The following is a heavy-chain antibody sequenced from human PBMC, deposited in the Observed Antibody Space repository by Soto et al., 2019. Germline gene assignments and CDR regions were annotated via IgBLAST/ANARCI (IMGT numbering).Heavy chain of an antibody. Sequence: PSETLSLTCAVYGGSFSGYYWSWIRQPPGKGLEWIGEINHSGSTNYNPSLKSRVTISVDTSKNQFSLKLSSVTAADTAVYYCERCHTGIDAFDIWGQGTMVTVSS. CDR3: ERCHTGIDAFDI. D-gene: IGHD7-27*01. J-gene: IGHJ3*02. V-gene: IGHV4-34*01. CDR1: GGSFSGYY. CDR2: INHSGST.